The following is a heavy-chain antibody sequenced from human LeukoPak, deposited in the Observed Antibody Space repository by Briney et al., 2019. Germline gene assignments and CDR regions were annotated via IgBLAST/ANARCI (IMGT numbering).Heavy chain of an antibody. CDR3: ARYKFHNYFDP. CDR1: GDSVSSSPYY. Sequence: SETLSLTCSVSGDSVSSSPYYWGWIRQPPGKGLEWIGNTFSTSTLYNASLRSRVTIVVDTSKDQFSLKLTSATAADAAIYFCARYKFHNYFDPWGQGTLVVVSS. D-gene: IGHD5-24*01. J-gene: IGHJ5*02. CDR2: TFSTST. V-gene: IGHV4-61*01.